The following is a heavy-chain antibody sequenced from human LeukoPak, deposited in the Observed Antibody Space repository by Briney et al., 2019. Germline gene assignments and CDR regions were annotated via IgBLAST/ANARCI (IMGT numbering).Heavy chain of an antibody. Sequence: GGSLRLSCAASGFTFSSYSMNWVRPAPGKGLEWVSYISSSSSTIYYADSVKGRFTISRDNAKNSLYLQMNSLRDEDTAVYYCARASYYDFWSGYSSDYYYYMDVWGKGTTVTVSS. D-gene: IGHD3-3*01. V-gene: IGHV3-48*02. CDR2: ISSSSSTI. CDR3: ARASYYDFWSGYSSDYYYYMDV. J-gene: IGHJ6*03. CDR1: GFTFSSYS.